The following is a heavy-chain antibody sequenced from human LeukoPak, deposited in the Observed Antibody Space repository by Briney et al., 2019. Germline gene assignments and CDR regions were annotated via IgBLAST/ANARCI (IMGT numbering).Heavy chain of an antibody. D-gene: IGHD3-16*02. CDR1: GGSITSGSYY. Sequence: PSETLSLTCSVSGGSITSGSYYWSWIRQPAGKGLEWIGEINHSGSTNYNPSLKSRVTISVDTSKNQFSLKLSSVTAADTAVYYCARGGAWGLRLGELSPYYYYYMDVWGKGTTVTVSS. CDR2: INHSGST. CDR3: ARGGAWGLRLGELSPYYYYYMDV. V-gene: IGHV4-61*10. J-gene: IGHJ6*03.